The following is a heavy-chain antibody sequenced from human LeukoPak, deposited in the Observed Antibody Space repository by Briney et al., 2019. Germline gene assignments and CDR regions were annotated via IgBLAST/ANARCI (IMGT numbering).Heavy chain of an antibody. J-gene: IGHJ5*02. D-gene: IGHD3-9*01. CDR2: IYYSGST. CDR1: GGSISSSSYY. V-gene: IGHV4-39*07. CDR3: ARVWGLTYYDILTDNQPGNWFDP. Sequence: PSETLSLTCTVSGGSISSSSYYWGWIRQPPGKGLEWIGSIYYSGSTYYNPSLKSRVTISVDTSKNQFSLKLSSVTAADTAVYYCARVWGLTYYDILTDNQPGNWFDPWGQGTLVTVSS.